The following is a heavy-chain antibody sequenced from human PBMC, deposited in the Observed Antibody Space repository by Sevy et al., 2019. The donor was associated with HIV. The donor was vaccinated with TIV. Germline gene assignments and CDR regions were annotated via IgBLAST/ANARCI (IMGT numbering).Heavy chain of an antibody. D-gene: IGHD2-15*01. CDR2: ISSSSNYI. CDR3: VRDGGCSSSSCLLYFDY. CDR1: GFTFSKYP. J-gene: IGHJ4*02. Sequence: GGSLRLSCVVSGFTFSKYPMNWVRQAPGKGLEWVSSISSSSNYIYYGDSVKGRFTSSRDNAKNSLYLQMNSLRADDTAVCYCVRDGGCSSSSCLLYFDYWGQGILVTVSS. V-gene: IGHV3-21*01.